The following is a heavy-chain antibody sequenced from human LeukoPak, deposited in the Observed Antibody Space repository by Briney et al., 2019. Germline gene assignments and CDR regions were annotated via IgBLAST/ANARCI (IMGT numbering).Heavy chain of an antibody. D-gene: IGHD3-3*01. CDR2: ISYDGSNK. CDR1: GFTFSSYG. V-gene: IGHV3-30*18. J-gene: IGHJ6*02. Sequence: GGSLRLSCAASGFTFSSYGMHWVRQAPGKGLEWVAVISYDGSNKYYADSVKGRFTISRDNSKNTLYLQMNSLRAEDTAVYYCAKVLGVVIMSYGMDVWGQGTTVTVSS. CDR3: AKVLGVVIMSYGMDV.